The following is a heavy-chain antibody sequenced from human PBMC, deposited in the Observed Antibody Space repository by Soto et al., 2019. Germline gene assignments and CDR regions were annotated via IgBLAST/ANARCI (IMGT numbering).Heavy chain of an antibody. J-gene: IGHJ4*02. CDR3: ARDRGYSYGHPLDY. Sequence: QVQLVESGGGVVQPGRSLRLSCAASGFTFNTYTIHWVRQAPGKGLEWVALILSDGSNKYYADSVKGRFTISRDNSKNTLYLQMNSLIAEDTAVYYCARDRGYSYGHPLDYWGQGTLVTVSS. V-gene: IGHV3-30-3*01. CDR1: GFTFNTYT. D-gene: IGHD5-18*01. CDR2: ILSDGSNK.